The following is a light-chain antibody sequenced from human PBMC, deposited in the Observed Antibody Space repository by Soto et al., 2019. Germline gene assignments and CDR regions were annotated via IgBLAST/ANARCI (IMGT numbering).Light chain of an antibody. V-gene: IGKV3-11*01. Sequence: EIVLTQSPDTLSLSPGERATLSCRASQSVRSSLAWYQQKPGQAPRLLIYDASNRATGIPARFSGSGSGTDFTLTISSLEPEDFAVYYCQQYGTSPLTFGGGTKVEIK. J-gene: IGKJ4*01. CDR1: QSVRSS. CDR3: QQYGTSPLT. CDR2: DAS.